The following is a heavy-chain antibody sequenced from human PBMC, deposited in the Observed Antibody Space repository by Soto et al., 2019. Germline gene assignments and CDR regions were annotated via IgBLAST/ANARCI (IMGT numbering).Heavy chain of an antibody. CDR2: IYYSGST. V-gene: IGHV4-61*01. D-gene: IGHD5-12*01. J-gene: IGHJ4*02. Sequence: SETLSLTCTVSGGSVSSGSYYWSWIRQPPGKGLEWIGYIYYSGSTNYNPSLKSRVTISVDTSKNQFSLKLSSVTAADTAVYYCARLYSGYVFDYWGQGTLVTV. CDR1: GGSVSSGSYY. CDR3: ARLYSGYVFDY.